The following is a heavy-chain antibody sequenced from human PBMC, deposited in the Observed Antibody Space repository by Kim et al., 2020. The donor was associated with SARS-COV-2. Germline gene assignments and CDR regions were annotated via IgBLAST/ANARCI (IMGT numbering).Heavy chain of an antibody. J-gene: IGHJ6*02. D-gene: IGHD3-10*01. Sequence: ASVKVSCKASGYTFTSYAMHWVRQAPGQRLEWMGWINAGNGNTKYSQKFQGRVTITRDTSASTAYMDLSSLRSEDTAVYYCAREGTYYYGSGSDYYYYYYGMDVWGQGTTVTVSS. CDR2: INAGNGNT. V-gene: IGHV1-3*01. CDR1: GYTFTSYA. CDR3: AREGTYYYGSGSDYYYYYYGMDV.